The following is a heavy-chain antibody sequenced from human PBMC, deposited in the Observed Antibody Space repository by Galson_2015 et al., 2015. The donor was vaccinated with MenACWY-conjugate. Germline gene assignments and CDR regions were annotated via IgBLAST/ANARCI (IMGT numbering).Heavy chain of an antibody. CDR2: INPANGNT. CDR1: GYTFTTYA. J-gene: IGHJ4*02. D-gene: IGHD2-2*01. V-gene: IGHV1-3*01. CDR3: VRDSRVVVPAVSRGGYFDY. Sequence: SVKVSCKASGYTFTTYAMHWVRQAPGQRLEWMGWINPANGNTKYSQNFQGRLTFTRDTSASTVYMELISLRSEDTAMLYCVRDSRVVVPAVSRGGYFDYWRQRTLVTASS.